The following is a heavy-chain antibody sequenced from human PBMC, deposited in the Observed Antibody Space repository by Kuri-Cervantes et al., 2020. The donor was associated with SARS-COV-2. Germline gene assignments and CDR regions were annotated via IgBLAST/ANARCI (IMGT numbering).Heavy chain of an antibody. Sequence: GESLKISCKGSGYILTSYWIGWVRQMPGKGLEWMGIIYPDDSDTINSASFQGQITISADTSISTAYLQTSSLKASDTAIYYCGRPPYFYYSSCYPGLVVAFDIWGQGTMVTVSS. D-gene: IGHD3-22*01. V-gene: IGHV5-51*01. J-gene: IGHJ3*02. CDR3: GRPPYFYYSSCYPGLVVAFDI. CDR1: GYILTSYW. CDR2: IYPDDSDT.